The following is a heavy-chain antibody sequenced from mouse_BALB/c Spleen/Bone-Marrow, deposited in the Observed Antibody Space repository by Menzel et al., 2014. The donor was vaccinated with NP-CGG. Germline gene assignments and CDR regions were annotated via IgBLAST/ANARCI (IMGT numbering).Heavy chain of an antibody. CDR1: GFNIXDYY. CDR3: NERDYRDEDYTMDY. J-gene: IGHJ4*01. D-gene: IGHD2-14*01. CDR2: IDPENGDT. Sequence: VQLQQSGAELVRSGASVKVSCTASGFNIXDYYMHWVKQRPEQGLEWIGWIDPENGDTEYAPKFQDKATMTADTSSNTAYLQLSIVTFEDTTVYYGNERDYRDEDYTMDYWGQGTSVTVSS. V-gene: IGHV14-4*02.